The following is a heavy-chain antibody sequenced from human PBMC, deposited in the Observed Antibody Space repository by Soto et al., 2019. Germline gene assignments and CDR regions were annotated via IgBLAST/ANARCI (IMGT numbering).Heavy chain of an antibody. CDR1: GYTFTSYG. D-gene: IGHD6-6*01. CDR2: INTYDGNT. V-gene: IGHV1-18*01. Sequence: QVQLVQSGAEVKKPGASVKVSCKASGYTFTSYGITWVRQAPGQGLDWMGWINTYDGNTNFAQKFQGRVTMTTDTSTSTVYMELRSLTSDDTAVYYCARAYSRSSRGDYWGQGTLVTVSS. CDR3: ARAYSRSSRGDY. J-gene: IGHJ4*02.